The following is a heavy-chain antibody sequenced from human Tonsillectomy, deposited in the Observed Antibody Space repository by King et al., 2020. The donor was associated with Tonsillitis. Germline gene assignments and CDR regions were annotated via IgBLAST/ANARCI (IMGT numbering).Heavy chain of an antibody. CDR1: GFTFSSYG. CDR3: AKDYRPEYIAARWGVDY. CDR2: ISYDGSNK. J-gene: IGHJ4*02. Sequence: VQLVESGGGVVQPGRSLRLSCAASGFTFSSYGMHWVRQAPGKGLEWVAVISYDGSNKYYADSVKGRFTISRDNSKNTLYLQMNSLRAEDTAVYYCAKDYRPEYIAARWGVDYWGQGTLVTVSS. V-gene: IGHV3-30*18. D-gene: IGHD6-6*01.